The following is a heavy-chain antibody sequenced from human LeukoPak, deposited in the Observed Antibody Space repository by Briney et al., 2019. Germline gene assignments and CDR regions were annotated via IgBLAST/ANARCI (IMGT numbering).Heavy chain of an antibody. J-gene: IGHJ5*02. CDR2: INPSGGST. CDR1: GYTFTSYY. Sequence: ASVKVSCKASGYTFTSYYMHWVRQAPGQGLEWMGIINPSGGSTSYAQKFQGRVTMTRDMSTSTVYMELSSLRSEDTAVYYCAREAAVAGTEDWFDPWGQGTLVTVFS. D-gene: IGHD6-19*01. CDR3: AREAAVAGTEDWFDP. V-gene: IGHV1-46*01.